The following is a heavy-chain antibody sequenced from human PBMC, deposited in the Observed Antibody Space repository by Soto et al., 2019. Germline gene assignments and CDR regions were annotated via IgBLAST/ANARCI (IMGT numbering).Heavy chain of an antibody. V-gene: IGHV4-31*03. CDR1: GGSISSGGYY. CDR3: ARGGYYYENSGQNAYDY. Sequence: PSETLSLTCTVSGGSISSGGYYWSWIRQHPGKGLEWIGYIYYGGSTYYNPSLESRATISGDTSKNQFSLKLSSVTAADTAVYYCARGGYYYENSGQNAYDYWGQGILVTVSS. J-gene: IGHJ4*01. CDR2: IYYGGST. D-gene: IGHD3-22*01.